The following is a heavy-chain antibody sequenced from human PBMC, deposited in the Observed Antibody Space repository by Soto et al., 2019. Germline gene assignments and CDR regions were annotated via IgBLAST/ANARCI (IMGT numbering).Heavy chain of an antibody. CDR3: ARGFVEEVAARPIWFDP. CDR1: GGTFSSYA. V-gene: IGHV1-69*12. J-gene: IGHJ5*02. D-gene: IGHD6-6*01. Sequence: QVQLVQSGAEVKKPGSSVKFSCKASGGTFSSYAISWVRQAPGQGLEWMGGSIPIFGTANYAQKFQGRVTITADESSSTAYMELSSLRSEDSAVYYCARGFVEEVAARPIWFDPWGQGTLVTVSS. CDR2: SIPIFGTA.